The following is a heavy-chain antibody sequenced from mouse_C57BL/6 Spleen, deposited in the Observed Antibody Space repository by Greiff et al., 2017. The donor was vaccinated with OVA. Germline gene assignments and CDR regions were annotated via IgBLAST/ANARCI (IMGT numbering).Heavy chain of an antibody. CDR2: IHPNSGST. J-gene: IGHJ2*01. D-gene: IGHD1-1*01. Sequence: QVQLQQPGAELVKPGASVKSSCKASGYTFTSYWMHWVKQRPGQGLEWIGMIHPNSGSTNYNEKFKSKATLTVDKSSSTAYMQLSSLTSEDSAVYYCAKGPLIITVVPFDYWGQGTTLTVSS. CDR3: AKGPLIITVVPFDY. V-gene: IGHV1-64*01. CDR1: GYTFTSYW.